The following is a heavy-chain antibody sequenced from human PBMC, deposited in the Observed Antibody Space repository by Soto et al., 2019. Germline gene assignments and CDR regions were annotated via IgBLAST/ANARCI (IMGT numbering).Heavy chain of an antibody. V-gene: IGHV3-33*03. CDR3: ASYDGGGHYYY. J-gene: IGHJ4*02. Sequence: QVQLVASGGGVVQPGRSLRLSCATSGFSFSSSGLHWVRQAPGKGLEWVAVLWSDEVTQDYPDYVEGRFTISRENSKNTLYLQMNRLRAEDTAVYYCASYDGGGHYYYWGQGTLVTVSS. CDR2: LWSDEVTQ. D-gene: IGHD3-22*01. CDR1: GFSFSSSG.